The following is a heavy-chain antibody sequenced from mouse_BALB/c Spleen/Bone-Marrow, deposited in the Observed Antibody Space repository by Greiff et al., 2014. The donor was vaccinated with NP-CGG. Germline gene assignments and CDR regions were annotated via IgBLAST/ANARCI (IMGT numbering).Heavy chain of an antibody. D-gene: IGHD2-4*01. V-gene: IGHV5-9-2*01. CDR3: ARHAYYDQTEVSFVY. CDR1: GFSFNSYG. CDR2: ISGGGSYT. Sequence: EVKLMESGGGLVKSGGSLKLSCAASGFSFNSYGMSWVRQTPEKRLEWVAAISGGGSYTFYPDSVKGRFTISRDNAKNNLYLQLSRLRSEDTALYYCARHAYYDQTEVSFVYWGQGTLVTVSA. J-gene: IGHJ3*01.